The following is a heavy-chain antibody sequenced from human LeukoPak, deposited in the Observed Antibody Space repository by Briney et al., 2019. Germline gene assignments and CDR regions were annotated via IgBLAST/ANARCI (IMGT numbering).Heavy chain of an antibody. D-gene: IGHD3-9*01. Sequence: ASVKVSCKASGYTFTSYGISWVRQAPGQGLEWMGWISAHNGNTNYAQKLQGRVTMTTDTSTSTAYMELRSLRSDDTAVYYCARDPPSSYDILTGYQTDPFDYWGQGTLVTVSS. CDR3: ARDPPSSYDILTGYQTDPFDY. CDR2: ISAHNGNT. CDR1: GYTFTSYG. J-gene: IGHJ4*02. V-gene: IGHV1-18*01.